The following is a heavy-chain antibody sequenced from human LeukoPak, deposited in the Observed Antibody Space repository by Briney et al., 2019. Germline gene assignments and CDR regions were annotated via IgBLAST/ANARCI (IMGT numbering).Heavy chain of an antibody. V-gene: IGHV3-23*01. CDR3: AKRQLPGYYGMDV. J-gene: IGHJ6*02. Sequence: GGSLRLSCAASGFTFSSYAMSWVRQASGKGLEWVSAISGSGGSTYYADSVKGRFTISRDNSRNTLYLQMNSLRAEDTAVYYCAKRQLPGYYGMDVWGQGTTVTVSS. CDR1: GFTFSSYA. D-gene: IGHD6-6*01. CDR2: ISGSGGST.